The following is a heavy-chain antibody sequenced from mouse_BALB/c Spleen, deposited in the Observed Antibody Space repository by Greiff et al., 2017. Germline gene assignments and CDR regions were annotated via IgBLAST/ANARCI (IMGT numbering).Heavy chain of an antibody. CDR3: ARSLMTAAARQAMDY. V-gene: IGHV5-17*02. Sequence: EVHVVESGGGLVQPGGSRKLSCAASGFTFSSFGMHWVRQAPEKGLEWVAYISSGSSTIYYADTVKGRFTISRDNPKNTLFLQMTILRSEATAMYYCARSLMTAAARQAMDYWGQGTSVTVSS. CDR2: ISSGSSTI. J-gene: IGHJ4*01. D-gene: IGHD2-13*01. CDR1: GFTFSSFG.